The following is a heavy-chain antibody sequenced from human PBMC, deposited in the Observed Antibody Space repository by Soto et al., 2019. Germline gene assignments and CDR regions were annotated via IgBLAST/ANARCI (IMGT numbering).Heavy chain of an antibody. D-gene: IGHD6-19*01. CDR1: GFTVSRYA. CDR3: AKTLAPPYSSGWSRYYYGMDA. Sequence: PGGSLRLACAASGFTVSRYAMSWVRQAPGKGREWVSAISGSGGSTYYADSRKGRCTISRDNCKNTLYLQMNSLRAEDTPVYYCAKTLAPPYSSGWSRYYYGMDAWGQGTTLPVSS. CDR2: ISGSGGST. J-gene: IGHJ6*02. V-gene: IGHV3-23*01.